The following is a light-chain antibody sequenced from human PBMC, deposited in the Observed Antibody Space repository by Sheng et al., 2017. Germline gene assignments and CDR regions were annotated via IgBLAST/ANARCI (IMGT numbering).Light chain of an antibody. CDR3: QQSYSTTEGT. J-gene: IGKJ1*01. CDR1: QSVGTY. CDR2: DAS. V-gene: IGKV3-15*01. Sequence: VLTQSPATLSLSPGDRATLSCRAGQSVGTYLAWYQQKTGQAPRLLIYDASTRATGIPARFSGSGSGTEFTLTISSLQSEDFATYYCQQSYSTTEGTFGQGTKVEV.